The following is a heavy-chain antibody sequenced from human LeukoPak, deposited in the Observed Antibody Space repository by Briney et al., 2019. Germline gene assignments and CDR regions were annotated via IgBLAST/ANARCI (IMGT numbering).Heavy chain of an antibody. V-gene: IGHV4-59*01. CDR2: IYYSGST. J-gene: IGHJ4*02. CDR3: ARGHGDPLFDY. Sequence: SQTLSLTCTVSGGSISSYYWSWIRQPPGKGLEWIGYIYYSGSTNYNSSLKSRVTISVDTSKNQFSLKLRSVTAADTAVYYCARGHGDPLFDYWGQGILVTVSS. CDR1: GGSISSYY. D-gene: IGHD4-17*01.